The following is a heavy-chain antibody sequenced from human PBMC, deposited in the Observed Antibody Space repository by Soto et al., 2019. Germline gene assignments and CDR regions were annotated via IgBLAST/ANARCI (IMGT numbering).Heavy chain of an antibody. V-gene: IGHV3-48*01. CDR1: GFIVSAYS. CDR3: TREFRR. CDR2: IKSSSTTI. J-gene: IGHJ4*02. Sequence: VQLVESGGGLVQPGGSLRLSCAASGFIVSAYSMNWVRQAPGKGLEWVSHIKSSSTTIYYADSVRGRFTISRDNAKNSVYLQMNSLRAEDTAVYYCTREFRRWGQGTLVTVSS.